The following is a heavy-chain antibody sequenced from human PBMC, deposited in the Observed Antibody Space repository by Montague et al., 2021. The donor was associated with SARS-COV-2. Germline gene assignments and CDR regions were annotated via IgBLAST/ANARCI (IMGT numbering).Heavy chain of an antibody. CDR3: ARGQVTISGVLIFIPAAGHLDV. CDR1: SGSFSDYY. Sequence: SETLSLTCAVYSGSFSDYYWTWIRQSPGKGLEWIGDINHTGSATYNPSLKGRATLSRDTSKNQFSLKLHSVTPADTAVYYCARGQVTISGVLIFIPAAGHLDVWGQGTAVTVSS. CDR2: INHTGSA. D-gene: IGHD3-3*01. J-gene: IGHJ3*01. V-gene: IGHV4-34*01.